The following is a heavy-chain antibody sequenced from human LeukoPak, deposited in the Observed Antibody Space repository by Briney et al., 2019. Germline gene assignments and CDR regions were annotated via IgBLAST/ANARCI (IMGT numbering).Heavy chain of an antibody. Sequence: SETLSLTCTVSGGSISSGGYYWSWIRQPPGKGLEWIGEINHSGSTNYNPSLKSRVTISVDTSKNQFSLKLSSVTAADTAVYYCATIYGSGSRARFDPWGQGTLVTVSS. CDR2: INHSGST. J-gene: IGHJ5*02. V-gene: IGHV4-39*07. D-gene: IGHD3-10*01. CDR3: ATIYGSGSRARFDP. CDR1: GGSISSGGYY.